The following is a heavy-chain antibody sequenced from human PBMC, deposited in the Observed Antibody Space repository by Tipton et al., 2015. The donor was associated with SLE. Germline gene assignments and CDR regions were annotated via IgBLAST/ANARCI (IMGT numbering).Heavy chain of an antibody. CDR1: GGSISSSSYY. J-gene: IGHJ3*02. D-gene: IGHD3-22*01. CDR2: IYYSGST. V-gene: IGHV4-39*01. CDR3: ARGVAHYYDSGSFDI. Sequence: TLSLTCTVSGGSISSSSYYWGWIRQPPGKGLEWIGSIYYSGSTYYNPSLKSRVTISVDTSKNQFSLKLSSVTAADTALYYCARGVAHYYDSGSFDIWGQGTMVTVSS.